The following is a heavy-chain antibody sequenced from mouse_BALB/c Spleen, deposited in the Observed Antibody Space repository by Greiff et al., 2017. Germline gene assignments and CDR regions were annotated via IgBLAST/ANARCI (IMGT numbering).Heavy chain of an antibody. CDR2: INPSTGYT. CDR3: ARTYYRYEEAMDY. Sequence: VQLVESGAELAKPGASVKMSCKASGYTFTSYWMHWVKQRPGQGLEWIGYINPSTGYTEYNQKFKDKATLTADKSSSTAYMQLSSLTSEDSAVYYCARTYYRYEEAMDYWGQGTSVTVSS. V-gene: IGHV1-7*01. J-gene: IGHJ4*01. D-gene: IGHD2-14*01. CDR1: GYTFTSYW.